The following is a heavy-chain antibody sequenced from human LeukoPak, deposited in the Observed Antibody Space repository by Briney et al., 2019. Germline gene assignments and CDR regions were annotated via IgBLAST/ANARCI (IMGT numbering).Heavy chain of an antibody. CDR2: ISSSSSYI. CDR1: GFTFSSYS. Sequence: KSGGSLRLSCAASGFTFSSYSMNWVRQAPGKGLEWVSSISSSSSYIYYADSVKGRFTISRDNAKNSLYLQMNSLRAEDTAVYYCASHVEWELLYYFDYWGQGTLVTVSS. J-gene: IGHJ4*02. D-gene: IGHD1-26*01. V-gene: IGHV3-21*01. CDR3: ASHVEWELLYYFDY.